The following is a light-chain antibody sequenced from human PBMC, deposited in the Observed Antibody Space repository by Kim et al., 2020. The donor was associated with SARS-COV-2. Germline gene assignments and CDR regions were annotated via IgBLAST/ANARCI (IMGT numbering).Light chain of an antibody. J-gene: IGKJ4*01. CDR3: QQRTNWTT. CDR2: DAS. V-gene: IGKV3-11*01. Sequence: SWSPGERATPSCRASQSLNSYLAWYQQKPGQVPRLLIYDASNRATGIPARFSGSGSGTDFTLTISSLEPEDFAVYYCQQRTNWTTFGGGTKVDIK. CDR1: QSLNSY.